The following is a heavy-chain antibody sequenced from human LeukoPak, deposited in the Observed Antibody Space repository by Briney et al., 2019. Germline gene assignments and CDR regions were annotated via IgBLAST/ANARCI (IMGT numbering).Heavy chain of an antibody. J-gene: IGHJ5*02. CDR1: GFTFSTYW. D-gene: IGHD3-22*01. CDR3: GRKKYYYYTSTYGWFDP. V-gene: IGHV3-7*01. CDR2: INQIGSDT. Sequence: PGGSLRLSCAASGFTFSTYWMTWVRQAPGKGLEWLANINQIGSDTYYVDSVNGPFTISSDNAKNSLYLQMNSLRVEAEAVDYCGRKKYYYYTSTYGWFDPWGQGTLVTVS.